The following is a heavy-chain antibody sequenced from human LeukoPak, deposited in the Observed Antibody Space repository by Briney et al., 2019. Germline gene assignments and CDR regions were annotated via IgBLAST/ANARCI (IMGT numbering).Heavy chain of an antibody. V-gene: IGHV3-23*01. Sequence: QPGGSLRLSCVASGITFSSSAMSWVRQAPGKGLEWVSAISNNGGYTYYADSVQGRFTISRDNSKSTLCLQMNSLRAEDTAVYYCAKQLGYCSDGSCYFPYWGQGTLVTVSS. D-gene: IGHD2-15*01. CDR1: GITFSSSA. CDR2: ISNNGGYT. CDR3: AKQLGYCSDGSCYFPY. J-gene: IGHJ4*02.